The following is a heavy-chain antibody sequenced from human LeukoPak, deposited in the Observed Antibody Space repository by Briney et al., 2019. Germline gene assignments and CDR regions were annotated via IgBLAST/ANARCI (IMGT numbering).Heavy chain of an antibody. V-gene: IGHV4-59*01. J-gene: IGHJ5*02. CDR2: IYYSGST. CDR3: AGYDYGDYGWFDP. D-gene: IGHD4-17*01. CDR1: GGSISSYY. Sequence: PSETLSLTCTVSGGSISSYYWSWIRQPPGKGLEWIGYIYYSGSTNYNPSLKSRVTISVDTSKNQSSLKLSSVTAADTAVYYCAGYDYGDYGWFDPWGQGTLVTVSS.